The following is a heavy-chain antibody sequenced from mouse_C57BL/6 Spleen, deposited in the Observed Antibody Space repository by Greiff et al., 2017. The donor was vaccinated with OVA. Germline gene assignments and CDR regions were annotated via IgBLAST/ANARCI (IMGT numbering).Heavy chain of an antibody. J-gene: IGHJ3*01. Sequence: EVKVEESGGGLVQPGGSLSLSCAASGFSFTDYYMSWVRQPPGKALEWLGFIRNKANGYTTEYSASVKGRFTISSDNSQSILYLQMNALRAEDSATYYCASHIYHDPWCAYWGQGNLVTVSA. D-gene: IGHD2-4*01. CDR3: ASHIYHDPWCAY. V-gene: IGHV7-3*01. CDR2: IRNKANGYTT. CDR1: GFSFTDYY.